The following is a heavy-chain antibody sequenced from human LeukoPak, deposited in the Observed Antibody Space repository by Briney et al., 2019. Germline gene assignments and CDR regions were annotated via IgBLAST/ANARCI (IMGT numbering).Heavy chain of an antibody. CDR1: GGSINSSSYY. Sequence: PPETLSLTCTVSGGSINSSSYYWGWIRQPPGKGLEWIGTIYYSGSTYYNPSLKSRVTISVDTSKNQFSLKLSSVTASDTAVYYCARRFAPSRNDAFDIWGQGTMVTVSS. CDR2: IYYSGST. V-gene: IGHV4-39*01. D-gene: IGHD3-10*01. J-gene: IGHJ3*02. CDR3: ARRFAPSRNDAFDI.